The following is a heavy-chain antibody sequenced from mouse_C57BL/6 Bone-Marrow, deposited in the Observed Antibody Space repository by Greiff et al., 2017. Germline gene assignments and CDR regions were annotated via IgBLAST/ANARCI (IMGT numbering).Heavy chain of an antibody. CDR1: GYTFTSYG. J-gene: IGHJ3*01. CDR2: IYPRSGNT. Sequence: QVQLKQSGAELARPGASVKLSCKASGYTFTSYGISWVKQRTGQGLEWIGEIYPRSGNTYYNEKFKGKATLTADKSSSTAYMELRSLTSDDSAVYFCAREAQATFAYWGQGTLVTVSA. CDR3: AREAQATFAY. V-gene: IGHV1-81*01. D-gene: IGHD3-2*02.